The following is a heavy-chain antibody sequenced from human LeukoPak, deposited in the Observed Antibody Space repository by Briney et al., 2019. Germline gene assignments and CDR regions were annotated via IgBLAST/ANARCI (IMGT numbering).Heavy chain of an antibody. Sequence: GASVKVSCKASGYTFTDYYMQWVRQAPGQGLEWMGWISAYNGNTNYAQKLQGRVTMTTDTSTSTAYMELRSLRSDDTAVYYCARARGAARAPVGYWGQGTLVTVSS. CDR1: GYTFTDYY. V-gene: IGHV1-18*04. CDR3: ARARGAARAPVGY. D-gene: IGHD6-6*01. J-gene: IGHJ4*02. CDR2: ISAYNGNT.